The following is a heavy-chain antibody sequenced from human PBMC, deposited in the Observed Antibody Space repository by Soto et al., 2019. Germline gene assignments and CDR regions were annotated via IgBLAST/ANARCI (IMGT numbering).Heavy chain of an antibody. CDR3: ATTPPPSGYCSSTSCQNGSDH. Sequence: QVQLVQSGTEVKQPGASVKVSCKASGFTFRNYGFTWVRQAPGQGLEWMGWISAYNGNTYYAQNLQDRVTLTTDTSTSTAYMDLRSLRSDDTALYYCATTPPPSGYCSSTSCQNGSDHWGQGTLVTVSS. D-gene: IGHD2-2*01. J-gene: IGHJ5*02. CDR1: GFTFRNYG. CDR2: ISAYNGNT. V-gene: IGHV1-18*01.